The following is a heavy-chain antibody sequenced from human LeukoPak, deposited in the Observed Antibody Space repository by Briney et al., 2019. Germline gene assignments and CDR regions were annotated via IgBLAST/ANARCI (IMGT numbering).Heavy chain of an antibody. Sequence: ASVTVSCKPSGYTFTNYAIHWVRQAPGQRLEWMGWINAGYGNTKYSQKFQGRVTLTSDTSANTAYMDLSSLKSEDTAVYYCARDRGDGYNYEGLDFWGQGTLVTVSS. V-gene: IGHV1-3*01. D-gene: IGHD5-24*01. CDR1: GYTFTNYA. CDR3: ARDRGDGYNYEGLDF. J-gene: IGHJ4*02. CDR2: INAGYGNT.